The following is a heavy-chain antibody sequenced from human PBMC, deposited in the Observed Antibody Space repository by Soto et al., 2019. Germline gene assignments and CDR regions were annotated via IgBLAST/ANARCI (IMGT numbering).Heavy chain of an antibody. CDR3: ARVNYDSSGYLDY. D-gene: IGHD3-22*01. Sequence: SETLSLTCAVSGGSISSGGYSWSWIRQPPGKGLEWIGYIYHSGSTYYNPSLKSRVTISVDRSKNQFSLKLNSVTAADTAVYYCARVNYDSSGYLDYWGQGTLVTVSS. CDR2: IYHSGST. V-gene: IGHV4-30-2*01. J-gene: IGHJ4*02. CDR1: GGSISSGGYS.